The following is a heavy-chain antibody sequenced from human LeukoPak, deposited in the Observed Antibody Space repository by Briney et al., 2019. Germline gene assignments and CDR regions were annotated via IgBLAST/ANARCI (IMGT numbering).Heavy chain of an antibody. CDR1: GGSFRGYY. J-gene: IGHJ3*02. V-gene: IGHV4-34*01. Sequence: PSETLSLTCAVYGGSFRGYYWSWIRQAPGKGLEWIGGINHSGSTNYNPSLKSQVTISVDTSKNQFSLKLSSVTAADTAVYYCARGSGAHNYYDSSGYDDAFDIWGQGTMVTVSS. CDR3: ARGSGAHNYYDSSGYDDAFDI. CDR2: INHSGST. D-gene: IGHD3-22*01.